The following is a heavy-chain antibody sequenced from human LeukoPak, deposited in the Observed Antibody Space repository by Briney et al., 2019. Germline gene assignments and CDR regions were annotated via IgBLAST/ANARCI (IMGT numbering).Heavy chain of an antibody. V-gene: IGHV4-39*01. CDR1: GGSISSSSYY. CDR2: IYYSGSA. D-gene: IGHD1-26*01. Sequence: SETLSLTCTVSGGSISSSSYYWGWIRQPPGKGLEWIGSIYYSGSAYYNPSLKSRVTISVDTSKNQFSLKLSSVTAADTAVYYCARPKARWELPFDAFDTWGQGTMVTVSS. CDR3: ARPKARWELPFDAFDT. J-gene: IGHJ3*02.